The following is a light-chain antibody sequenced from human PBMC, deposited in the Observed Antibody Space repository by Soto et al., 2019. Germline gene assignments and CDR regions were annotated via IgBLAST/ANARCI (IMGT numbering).Light chain of an antibody. J-gene: IGKJ1*01. CDR2: KAS. CDR3: QQYNTYTPWT. V-gene: IGKV1-5*03. CDR1: QSISGW. Sequence: DIQMTQSPSTLSASVGDRVTITCRASQSISGWLAWYQQKPGKAPKLLIYKASNLETGVPSRFSGSGSGTEFTLTISSLQPDDFATYYCQQYNTYTPWTFVQGTKV.